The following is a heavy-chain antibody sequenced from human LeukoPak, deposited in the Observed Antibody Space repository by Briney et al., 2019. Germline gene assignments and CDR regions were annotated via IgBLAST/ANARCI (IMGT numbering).Heavy chain of an antibody. D-gene: IGHD3-22*01. CDR2: IIPIFGTA. Sequence: GASVKVSCTASGGTFISYAISWVRQAPGQGLEWMGGIIPIFGTANYAQKFQGRVTITADESTSTAYMELSSLRSEDTAVYYCARSPSRDSSGYYDDDYWGQGTLVTVSS. CDR3: ARSPSRDSSGYYDDDY. CDR1: GGTFISYA. V-gene: IGHV1-69*13. J-gene: IGHJ4*02.